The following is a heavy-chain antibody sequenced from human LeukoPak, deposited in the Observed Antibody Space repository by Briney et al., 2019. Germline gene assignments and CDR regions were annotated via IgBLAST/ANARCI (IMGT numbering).Heavy chain of an antibody. D-gene: IGHD3-10*01. CDR2: INNSGST. J-gene: IGHJ4*01. CDR3: ARGYGSGSYFNY. Sequence: SETLSLTCTVSGGSISSYYWSWIRQPPGKGLEWIGEINNSGSTNYNPSLKSRLIMSVDTPKNQFSLKLSSVTAADTAVYYCARGYGSGSYFNYWGQGTLVTVSS. CDR1: GGSISSYY. V-gene: IGHV4-34*01.